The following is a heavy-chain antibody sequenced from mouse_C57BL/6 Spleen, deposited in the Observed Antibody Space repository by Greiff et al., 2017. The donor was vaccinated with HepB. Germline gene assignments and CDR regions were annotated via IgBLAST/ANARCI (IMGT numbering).Heavy chain of an antibody. CDR3: ARDDDSYAMDY. Sequence: EVQVVESGGGLVKPGGSLKLSCAASGFTFSSYAMSWVRQTPEKRLEWVATISDGGSYTYYPDNVKGRFTISRDNAKNNLYLQMSHLKSEDTAMYYCARDDDSYAMDYWGQGTSVTVSS. J-gene: IGHJ4*01. CDR1: GFTFSSYA. D-gene: IGHD2-4*01. V-gene: IGHV5-4*01. CDR2: ISDGGSYT.